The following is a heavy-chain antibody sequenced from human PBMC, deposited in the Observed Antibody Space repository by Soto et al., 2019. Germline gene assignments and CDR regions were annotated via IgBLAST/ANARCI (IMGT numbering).Heavy chain of an antibody. V-gene: IGHV3-15*01. D-gene: IGHD6-13*01. CDR2: IKSKTDGGTT. CDR3: TADVRRAAAGTDY. Sequence: GGSLRLSCAASGFTFSNAWMSWVRQAPGKGLEWVGRIKSKTDGGTTDYAAPVKGSFTISRDDSKKTLYLQMNSLKTETTVVYCCTADVRRAAAGTDYWGQGTLVTVSS. J-gene: IGHJ4*02. CDR1: GFTFSNAW.